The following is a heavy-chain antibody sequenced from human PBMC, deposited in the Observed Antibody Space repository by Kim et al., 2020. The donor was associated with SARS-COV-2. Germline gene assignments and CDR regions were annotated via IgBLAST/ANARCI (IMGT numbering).Heavy chain of an antibody. CDR1: GFTFSSYA. J-gene: IGHJ4*02. V-gene: IGHV3-30-3*01. CDR2: ISYDGSNK. Sequence: GGSLRLSCAASGFTFSSYAMHWVRQAPGKGLEWVAVISYDGSNKYYADSVKGRFTISRDNSKNTLYLQMNSLRAEDTAVYYCARDPVHGYCSSTSCWGYFDYWGQGTLVTVSS. D-gene: IGHD2-2*03. CDR3: ARDPVHGYCSSTSCWGYFDY.